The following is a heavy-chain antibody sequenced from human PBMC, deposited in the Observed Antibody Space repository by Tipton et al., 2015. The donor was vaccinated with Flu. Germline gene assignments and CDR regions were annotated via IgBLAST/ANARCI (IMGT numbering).Heavy chain of an antibody. Sequence: GSLRLSCAASGFTFSSFDIHWVRQAPGRGLEWVASVRHDGIKTDYADSVKGRFTISRDNSKNTLYLQMTTLRAEDTAVYYCAVTHGALGGGYWGQGTLVTVSS. CDR1: GFTFSSFD. CDR3: AVTHGALGGGY. D-gene: IGHD4/OR15-4a*01. CDR2: VRHDGIKT. V-gene: IGHV3-30*02. J-gene: IGHJ4*02.